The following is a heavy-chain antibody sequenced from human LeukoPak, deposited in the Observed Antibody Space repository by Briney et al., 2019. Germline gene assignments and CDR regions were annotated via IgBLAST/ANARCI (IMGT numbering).Heavy chain of an antibody. J-gene: IGHJ3*02. V-gene: IGHV4-59*01. CDR1: GGSISSYY. CDR3: ARDRATYYYDSSGYWEDAFDI. Sequence: SETLSLTCTVSGGSISSYYWSWIRQPPGKGLEWIGYIYYSGSTNYNPSLKSRVTISVDTSKNQFSLKLSSVTAADTAVYYCARDRATYYYDSSGYWEDAFDIWGQGTMVTVSS. D-gene: IGHD3-22*01. CDR2: IYYSGST.